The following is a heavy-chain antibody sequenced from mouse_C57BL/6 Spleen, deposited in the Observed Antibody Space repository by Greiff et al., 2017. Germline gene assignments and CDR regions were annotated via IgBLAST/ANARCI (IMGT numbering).Heavy chain of an antibody. CDR1: GYTFTDYN. CDR3: ARSRDYDEETYYAMDY. J-gene: IGHJ4*01. Sequence: VQLQQSGPELVKPGASVKMSCKASGYTFTDYNMHWVKQSHGQSLEWIGYINPNNGGTSYNQKFKGKATLTVNNSSSTAYMELRSLTSEDSAVYYCARSRDYDEETYYAMDYWVQGTSVTVSS. CDR2: INPNNGGT. D-gene: IGHD2-4*01. V-gene: IGHV1-22*01.